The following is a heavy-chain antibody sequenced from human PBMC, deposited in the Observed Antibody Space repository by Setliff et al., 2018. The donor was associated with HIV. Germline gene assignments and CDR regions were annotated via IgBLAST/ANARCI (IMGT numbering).Heavy chain of an antibody. CDR1: GGSCSGSY. D-gene: IGHD1-26*01. V-gene: IGHV4-34*01. CDR2: INHSGST. CDR3: ASRRAAMWHGLFVGFEN. J-gene: IGHJ4*02. Sequence: PSETLSLTCAVYGGSCSGSYWSWIRQPPGKGLEWIGEINHSGSTNYSPSLKRRVTISVDTSKNQFSLKLSSVTAAYAAVYYCASRRAAMWHGLFVGFENWGQGTLVTVSS.